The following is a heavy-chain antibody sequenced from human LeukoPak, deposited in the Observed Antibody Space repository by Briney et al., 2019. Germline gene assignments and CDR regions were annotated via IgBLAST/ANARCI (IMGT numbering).Heavy chain of an antibody. D-gene: IGHD4-23*01. Sequence: GGSLRLSCAASGFTFSDYYMSWIRQAPGKGLEWVSSISSSSSYIYYADSVKGRFTISRDNAKNSLYLQMNSLRAEDTAVYYCARLGWELYFDYWGQGTLVTVSS. CDR1: GFTFSDYY. J-gene: IGHJ4*02. CDR3: ARLGWELYFDY. V-gene: IGHV3-11*06. CDR2: ISSSSSYI.